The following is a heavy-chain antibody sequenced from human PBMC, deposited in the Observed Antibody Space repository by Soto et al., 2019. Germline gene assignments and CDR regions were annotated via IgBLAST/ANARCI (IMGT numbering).Heavy chain of an antibody. Sequence: LRLSCVGSGLPVSTNYMSWVRQAPGKGLEWVSFIYSDGRTFYADSVKGRFTVSRLSSKNTLYLQMNSLRVEDTALYYCARVNRRGYAGNDPPPLYYSGMDVWGQGTTVTVSS. V-gene: IGHV3-53*04. CDR3: ARVNRRGYAGNDPPPLYYSGMDV. CDR1: GLPVSTNY. J-gene: IGHJ6*02. CDR2: IYSDGRT. D-gene: IGHD5-12*01.